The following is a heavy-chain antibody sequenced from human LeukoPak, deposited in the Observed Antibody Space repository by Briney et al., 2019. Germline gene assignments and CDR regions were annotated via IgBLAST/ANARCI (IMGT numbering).Heavy chain of an antibody. J-gene: IGHJ4*02. CDR1: GGTFSSYA. V-gene: IGHV1-69*05. CDR3: ARGAGFAEPLPEY. Sequence: SVKVSCKASGGTFSSYAISWVRQAPGQGLEWMGGIIPIFGTANYAQKFQGRVTITRDTSASTAYMELSSLRSEDTAVYYCARGAGFAEPLPEYWGQGTLVTVSS. CDR2: IIPIFGTA. D-gene: IGHD1-14*01.